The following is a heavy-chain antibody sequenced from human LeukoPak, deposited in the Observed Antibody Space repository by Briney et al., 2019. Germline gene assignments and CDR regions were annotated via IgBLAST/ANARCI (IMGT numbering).Heavy chain of an antibody. V-gene: IGHV4-39*07. D-gene: IGHD3-22*01. Sequence: PSETLSLTCNVSGDSISRSRHFWAWIRQSPGRGLEWIGYIYNSGSTYYNPSLKSRVTISIDTSKNQFSLRLSSVTAADTAVYYCARVGLYYYDSSGYYYGRAFDIWGQGTMVTVSS. CDR1: GDSISRSRHF. CDR3: ARVGLYYYDSSGYYYGRAFDI. CDR2: IYNSGST. J-gene: IGHJ3*02.